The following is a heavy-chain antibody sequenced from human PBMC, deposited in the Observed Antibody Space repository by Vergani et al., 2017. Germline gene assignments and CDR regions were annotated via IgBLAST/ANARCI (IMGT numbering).Heavy chain of an antibody. CDR3: ARVAYGDYYYYFDY. V-gene: IGHV4-59*01. J-gene: IGHJ4*02. D-gene: IGHD4-17*01. CDR1: GGSISSYY. CDR2: IYYSGST. Sequence: QVQLQESGPGLVKPSETLSLTCTVSGGSISSYYWSWIRQSPGKGLEWIGYIYYSGSTNYNPSLKSRVTISVDTSKNQFSLKLSSVTAADTAVYYCARVAYGDYYYYFDYWGQGTLVTVSS.